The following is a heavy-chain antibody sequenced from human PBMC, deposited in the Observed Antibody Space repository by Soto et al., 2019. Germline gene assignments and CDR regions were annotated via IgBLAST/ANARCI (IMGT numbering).Heavy chain of an antibody. CDR3: ARDLPPYGGRRSPPTGAFED. Sequence: QVQLQESGPGLVRSSETLSLTCSVSGGSFTGDYWSWIRQPAGKGLQWIGRVFGNGAGTPIYNSLLKSRARMSVDPSKRQFSLTLTSVTAADTAVYYCARDLPPYGGRRSPPTGAFEDWGQGIMVTVSS. J-gene: IGHJ4*02. D-gene: IGHD2-15*01. CDR2: VFGNGAGTP. CDR1: GGSFTGDY. V-gene: IGHV4-4*07.